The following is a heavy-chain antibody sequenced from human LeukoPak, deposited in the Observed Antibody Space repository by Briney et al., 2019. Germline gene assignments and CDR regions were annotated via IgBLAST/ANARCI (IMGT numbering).Heavy chain of an antibody. D-gene: IGHD2-15*01. CDR3: ARDKFCSDTGSCNIGLFDF. CDR1: GGSFSGYY. V-gene: IGHV4-34*01. CDR2: INRRGSS. J-gene: IGHJ4*02. Sequence: PSGTLSLTCGVFGGSFSGYYWTWLRQPPGKGLEWIGQINRRGSSHYNPSLRSRVTISVDTSKTQFSLKLTSVTAADPAVYHCARDKFCSDTGSCNIGLFDFWGQGALVTVSS.